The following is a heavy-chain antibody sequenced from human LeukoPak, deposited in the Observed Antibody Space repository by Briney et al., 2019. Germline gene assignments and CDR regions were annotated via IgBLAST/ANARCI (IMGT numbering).Heavy chain of an antibody. CDR2: INWNGGRK. Sequence: GSLRLSCAASGFTVSSNYMSWVRQAPGKGLEWVSGINWNGGRKVYADSVKGRFTISRDNAKNSLYLRMNSLRAEDTALYYCAGGDYGELDSAFDMWGQGTMVTVSS. V-gene: IGHV3-20*04. J-gene: IGHJ3*02. CDR3: AGGDYGELDSAFDM. D-gene: IGHD4-17*01. CDR1: GFTVSSNY.